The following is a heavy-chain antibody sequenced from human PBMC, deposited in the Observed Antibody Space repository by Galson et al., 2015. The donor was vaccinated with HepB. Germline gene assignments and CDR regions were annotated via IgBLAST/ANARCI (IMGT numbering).Heavy chain of an antibody. CDR2: INSDGSST. CDR1: GFTFSSYW. V-gene: IGHV3-74*01. Sequence: SLRLSCAASGFTFSSYWMHWVRQAPGKGLVWVSRINSDGSSTSYADSVKGRFTISRDNAKNTLYLQMNSLRAEDTAVYYCATTFSGSSFDYWGQGTLVTVSS. D-gene: IGHD1-26*01. J-gene: IGHJ4*02. CDR3: ATTFSGSSFDY.